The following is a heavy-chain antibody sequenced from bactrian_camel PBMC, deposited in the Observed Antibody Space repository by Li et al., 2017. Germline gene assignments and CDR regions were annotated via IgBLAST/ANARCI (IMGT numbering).Heavy chain of an antibody. CDR2: IDSDDST. Sequence: LVESGGGSVQSGGCLRLSCSYSGYTYNSDCMAWFRQAPGKRREGVASIDSDDSTSYADPVKGRFTISRDNAKNTVYLQMNSLKSEDTALYYCARQCRSCGWSFGYWGQGTQVTVS. J-gene: IGHJ6*01. V-gene: IGHV3S26*01. CDR1: GYTYNSDC. CDR3: ARQCRSCGWSFGY. D-gene: IGHD6*01.